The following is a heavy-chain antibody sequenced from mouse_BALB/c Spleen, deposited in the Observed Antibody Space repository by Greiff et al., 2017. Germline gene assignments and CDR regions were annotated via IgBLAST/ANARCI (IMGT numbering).Heavy chain of an antibody. V-gene: IGHV3-2*02. J-gene: IGHJ1*01. CDR3: ARLRSSWYFDV. CDR1: GYSITSDYA. Sequence: EVKLQESGPGLVKPSQSLSLTCTVTGYSITSDYAWNWIRQFPGNKLEWMGYISYSGSTSYNPSLKSRISITRDTSKNQFFLQLNSVTTEDTATYYCARLRSSWYFDVWGAGTTVTVSS. D-gene: IGHD1-1*01. CDR2: ISYSGST.